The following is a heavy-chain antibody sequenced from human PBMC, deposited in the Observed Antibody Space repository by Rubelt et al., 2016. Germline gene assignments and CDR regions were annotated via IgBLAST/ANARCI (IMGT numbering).Heavy chain of an antibody. CDR1: GFTFRSYV. J-gene: IGHJ4*02. D-gene: IGHD3-10*01. CDR2: MSGSGGNT. V-gene: IGHV3-23*04. CDR3: AKDYDYYGSDY. Sequence: EVQLVESGGGLVQPGGSLRLSCAASGFTFRSYVMSWVRQAPGKGLEWVSGMSGSGGNTYYADSVKGRFTISRDNSKNTLYLQMNSLGAEDTAVYYCAKDYDYYGSDYWGQGTLVTVSS.